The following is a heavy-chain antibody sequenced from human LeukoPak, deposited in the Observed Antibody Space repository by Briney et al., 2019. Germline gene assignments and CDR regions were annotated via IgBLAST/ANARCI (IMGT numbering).Heavy chain of an antibody. D-gene: IGHD2-21*02. CDR3: ARDTSPVGGDCYSGCV. Sequence: PGGSLRLSCAAYGLTVSRKYMSWVRQAAGKGLEWVSFIYSGGSTYYADSVKGRFTIPRDNSKNTLYLQMNSLRAEDTAVYYCARDTSPVGGDCYSGCVWGQGTLVTVSS. CDR2: IYSGGST. CDR1: GLTVSRKY. V-gene: IGHV3-53*01. J-gene: IGHJ4*02.